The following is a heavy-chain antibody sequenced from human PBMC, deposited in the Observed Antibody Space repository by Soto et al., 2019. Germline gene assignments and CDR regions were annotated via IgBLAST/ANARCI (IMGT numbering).Heavy chain of an antibody. CDR3: ARDPGYCSSTSCYPERYYYYYYGMDV. V-gene: IGHV1-18*01. J-gene: IGHJ6*02. Sequence: ASVKVSCKASGYTFTSYGISWVRQAPGQGLEWMGWISAYNGNTNYAQKLQGRVTMTTDTSTSTAYMELRSLRSDDTAVYYCARDPGYCSSTSCYPERYYYYYYGMDVWGQGTTVIFSS. CDR1: GYTFTSYG. CDR2: ISAYNGNT. D-gene: IGHD2-2*03.